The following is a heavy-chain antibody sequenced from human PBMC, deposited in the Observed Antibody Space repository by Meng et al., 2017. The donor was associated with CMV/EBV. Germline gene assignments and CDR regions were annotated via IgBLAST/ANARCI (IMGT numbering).Heavy chain of an antibody. V-gene: IGHV1-18*01. CDR3: ARVRHGGGYQRQTNWFDP. CDR2: ISAYNGNT. CDR1: GYTFTSYG. J-gene: IGHJ5*02. Sequence: ASVKVSCKASGYTFTSYGISWVRQAPGQGLEWMGWISAYNGNTNYAQKLQGRVTMTTDTSTSTAYMELRSLRPDDTAVYYCARVRHGGGYQRQTNWFDPWGQGTLVTVSS. D-gene: IGHD2-2*01.